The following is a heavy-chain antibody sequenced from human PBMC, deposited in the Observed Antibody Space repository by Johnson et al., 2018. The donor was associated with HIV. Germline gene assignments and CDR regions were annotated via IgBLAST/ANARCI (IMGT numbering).Heavy chain of an antibody. CDR1: GFTFSSYA. CDR2: IKSKTDGGTT. CDR3: ARDSEWELGQEGAFDI. V-gene: IGHV3-15*01. J-gene: IGHJ3*02. D-gene: IGHD1-26*01. Sequence: EVQVLESGGGVVQPGRSLRLSCAASGFTFSSYAMHWVRQAPGKGLEWVGRIKSKTDGGTTDYAAPVKGRFTISRDDSKNTLYLQMNSLRAEDTAVYYCARDSEWELGQEGAFDIWGQGTMVTVSS.